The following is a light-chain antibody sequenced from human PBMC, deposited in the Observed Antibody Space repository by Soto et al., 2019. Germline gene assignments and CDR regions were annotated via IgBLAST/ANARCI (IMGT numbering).Light chain of an antibody. CDR3: QQYNTYSS. Sequence: DIQMTQSPSTLSASVGDRVTITCRASQSIGSWLAWYQQKPGKAPKLLLYKASSLESGVPSRFGGSGPGTEFILTISSLQPDDFATYYCQQYNTYSSFGPGTKVEIK. V-gene: IGKV1-5*03. CDR2: KAS. CDR1: QSIGSW. J-gene: IGKJ1*01.